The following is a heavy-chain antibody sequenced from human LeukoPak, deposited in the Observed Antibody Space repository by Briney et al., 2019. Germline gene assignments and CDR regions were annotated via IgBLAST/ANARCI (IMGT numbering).Heavy chain of an antibody. CDR1: GFTFSSYA. V-gene: IGHV3-30-3*01. Sequence: PGGSLRLSSAASGFTFSSYAMHWVRQAPGKGLEWVAVISYDGSNKYYADSVKGRFTISRDNSKNTLYLQMNSLRAEDTAVYYCARDRSQFNYYGMDVWGQGTTVTVSS. CDR3: ARDRSQFNYYGMDV. J-gene: IGHJ6*02. CDR2: ISYDGSNK. D-gene: IGHD4-11*01.